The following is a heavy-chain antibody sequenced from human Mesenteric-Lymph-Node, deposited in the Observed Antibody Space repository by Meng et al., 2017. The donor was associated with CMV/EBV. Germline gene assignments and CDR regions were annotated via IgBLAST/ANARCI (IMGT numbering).Heavy chain of an antibody. J-gene: IGHJ4*02. CDR3: ARGRFFGDFDY. D-gene: IGHD3-3*01. Sequence: SETLSLTCTVSGASVTSDSYYWSWIRQAPGKGLEWIGFMNYIGTTNYNPSLKSRVTISIDASKNHVSLSLTSVTAADTAVYYCARGRFFGDFDYWGQGSLVTVSS. CDR1: GASVTSDSYY. V-gene: IGHV4-61*03. CDR2: MNYIGTT.